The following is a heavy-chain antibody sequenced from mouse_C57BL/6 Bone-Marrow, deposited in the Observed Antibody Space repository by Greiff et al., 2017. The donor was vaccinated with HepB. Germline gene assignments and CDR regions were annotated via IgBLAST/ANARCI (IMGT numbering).Heavy chain of an antibody. D-gene: IGHD1-1*01. CDR2: IYPSDSET. Sequence: QVQLQQPGAELVMPGASVKLSCKASGYTFTSYWMDWVKQRPGQGLEWIGNIYPSDSETHYNQKFKDKATLTVDKSSSTAYMQLSSLTSEDSAVYYCARDYGSSGGALDYWGQGTSVTVSS. V-gene: IGHV1-61*01. CDR3: ARDYGSSGGALDY. J-gene: IGHJ4*01. CDR1: GYTFTSYW.